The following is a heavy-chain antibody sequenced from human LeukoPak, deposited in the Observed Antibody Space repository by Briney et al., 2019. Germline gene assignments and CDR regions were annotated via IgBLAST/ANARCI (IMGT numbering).Heavy chain of an antibody. Sequence: GASVKVSCKASGYTFTGYYVHWVRQAPGQGLEWMGRADPEDGETIYAEKFQGRVTITADTSTDTAYMELSSLRSEDTAVYYCVRSARYYYYYMDVWGKGTTVTVSS. CDR1: GYTFTGYY. CDR3: VRSARYYYYYMDV. CDR2: ADPEDGET. D-gene: IGHD1-26*01. J-gene: IGHJ6*03. V-gene: IGHV1-69-2*01.